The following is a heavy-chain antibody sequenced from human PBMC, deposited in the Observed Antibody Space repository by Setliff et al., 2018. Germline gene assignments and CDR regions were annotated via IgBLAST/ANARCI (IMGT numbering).Heavy chain of an antibody. J-gene: IGHJ2*01. V-gene: IGHV3-11*04. D-gene: IGHD3-22*01. Sequence: GGSLRLSCAASGFTFSDYYMSWIRQAPGKGLEWVSYISSSGSTIYYADSVKGRFTISRDNAKNSLYLHMNSLRAEDTAVYYCARSPRTYYYESSGYYFAWYFDLWGRGALVTVSS. CDR3: ARSPRTYYYESSGYYFAWYFDL. CDR2: ISSSGSTI. CDR1: GFTFSDYY.